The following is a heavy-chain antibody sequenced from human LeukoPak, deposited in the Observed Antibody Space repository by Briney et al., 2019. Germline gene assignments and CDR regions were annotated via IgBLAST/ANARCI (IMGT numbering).Heavy chain of an antibody. CDR3: ARVCPYCSGGSWYAFDI. J-gene: IGHJ3*02. V-gene: IGHV3-23*01. D-gene: IGHD2-15*01. CDR2: ISGSGGST. Sequence: GGSLRLSCAASGFTFSSYAMSWVRQAPGKGLEWVSAISGSGGSTYYADSVKGRFTISRDNSKNTLYLQMNGLRAEDTAVYYCARVCPYCSGGSWYAFDIWGQGTTVTVSS. CDR1: GFTFSSYA.